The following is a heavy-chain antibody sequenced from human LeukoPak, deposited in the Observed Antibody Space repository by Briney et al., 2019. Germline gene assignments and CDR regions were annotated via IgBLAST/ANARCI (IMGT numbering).Heavy chain of an antibody. Sequence: PGTSVKVSCKASGFTFTSSTMQWVRQARGQRLEWIGWIVVGSGNTHYAQKFQERVTITRDMSTSTAYMELSSLRSEDTAVYYCAAVRSSYYYGMDVWGQGTTVTVSS. CDR2: IVVGSGNT. V-gene: IGHV1-58*02. CDR1: GFTFTSST. D-gene: IGHD6-6*01. CDR3: AAVRSSYYYGMDV. J-gene: IGHJ6*02.